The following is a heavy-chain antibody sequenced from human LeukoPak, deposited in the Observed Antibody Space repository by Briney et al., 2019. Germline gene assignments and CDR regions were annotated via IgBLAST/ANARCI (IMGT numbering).Heavy chain of an antibody. Sequence: SETLSLTCTVSGGSISSYYWSWVRQPPGKGLEWVGYIYYSGSTNSNPSLKSRVTISVDTSKNQLSLKLRSVTAADTAVYYCARPRGDPMKPGGSGFDYWGQGTLVTVSS. J-gene: IGHJ4*02. CDR1: GGSISSYY. D-gene: IGHD1-14*01. CDR3: ARPRGDPMKPGGSGFDY. CDR2: IYYSGST. V-gene: IGHV4-59*01.